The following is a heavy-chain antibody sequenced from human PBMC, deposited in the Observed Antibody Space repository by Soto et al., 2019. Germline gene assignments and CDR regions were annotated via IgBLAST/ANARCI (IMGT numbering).Heavy chain of an antibody. CDR2: ILPIFGTA. Sequence: QVQLVQSGAEVKKPGSSVKVSCKASGGTFSSYAIRWVRQAPGQGLEWRGGILPIFGTANYAQKFQGIVTITADEATSTAYIELSSLRSEDPAVYYCAREDTAMVTYWGQGTLVTVSS. D-gene: IGHD5-18*01. J-gene: IGHJ4*02. V-gene: IGHV1-69*01. CDR3: AREDTAMVTY. CDR1: GGTFSSYA.